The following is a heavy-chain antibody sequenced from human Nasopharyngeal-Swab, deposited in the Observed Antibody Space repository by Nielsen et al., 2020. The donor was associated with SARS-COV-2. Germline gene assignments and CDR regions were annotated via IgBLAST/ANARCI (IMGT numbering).Heavy chain of an antibody. CDR3: ARSVRGCSGGSCYSVEDV. V-gene: IGHV4-39*01. D-gene: IGHD2-15*01. CDR1: GGSISSSGYY. J-gene: IGHJ6*02. Sequence: SETLSLTCTVSGGSISSSGYYWGWIRQPPGKGLEWIGSIYYSGSTYYNPSLKSRVTISVDTSKNQFSLKLSSVTAADTAVYYCARSVRGCSGGSCYSVEDVWGQGTTVTVSS. CDR2: IYYSGST.